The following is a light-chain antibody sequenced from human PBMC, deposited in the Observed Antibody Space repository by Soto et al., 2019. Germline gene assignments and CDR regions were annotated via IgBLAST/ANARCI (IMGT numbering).Light chain of an antibody. CDR2: KAS. Sequence: DIQMTQSPSTLSASVGDRVTITCRASQSISRWLARYQQKPGKAPKVLIYKASSLESGVPSRFSGSGSGTEFTLTISSLQPDDFATYYCQQYDGYRYTFGQGTKLEIK. CDR3: QQYDGYRYT. V-gene: IGKV1-5*03. J-gene: IGKJ2*01. CDR1: QSISRW.